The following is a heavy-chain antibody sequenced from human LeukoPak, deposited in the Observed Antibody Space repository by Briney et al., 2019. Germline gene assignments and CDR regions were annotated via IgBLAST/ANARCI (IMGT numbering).Heavy chain of an antibody. CDR2: VTGPGDTT. CDR3: AKGAEIGL. CDR1: GFTFTNYA. J-gene: IGHJ4*02. V-gene: IGHV3-23*01. D-gene: IGHD3-16*01. Sequence: HPGGSLRHSCATSGFTFTNYAMNWVRQAPGKGLEWVSAVTGPGDTTYYADSVKGRFFMSREDSKTTVYLQMNSLRAEDTAIYYCAKGAEIGLWGQGTLVTVSS.